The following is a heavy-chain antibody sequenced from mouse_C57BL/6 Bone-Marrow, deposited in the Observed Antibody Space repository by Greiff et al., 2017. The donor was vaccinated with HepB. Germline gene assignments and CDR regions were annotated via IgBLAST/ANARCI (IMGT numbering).Heavy chain of an antibody. J-gene: IGHJ1*03. CDR2: REPSDRYT. V-gene: IGHV1-59*01. CDR1: GEKFKRER. CDR3: ARRGGLHGRYFDV. Sequence: GEERGRRGKGVKGEGKGEGEKFKRERRKGGKQRPGEGLEWSGGREPSDRYTNYNQKFKGKATLTVDTSSSTAYMQLSSLTSEDSAVYYCARRGGLHGRYFDVWGTGTTVTVSS. D-gene: IGHD2-10*01.